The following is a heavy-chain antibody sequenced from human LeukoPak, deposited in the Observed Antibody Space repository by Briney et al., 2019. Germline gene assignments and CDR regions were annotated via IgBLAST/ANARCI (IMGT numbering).Heavy chain of an antibody. CDR2: IYYSGST. D-gene: IGHD5-18*01. CDR3: ARDKTSNTAMVAGAFDI. J-gene: IGHJ3*02. V-gene: IGHV4-59*01. Sequence: SETLSLTCTVSGGSISSYYWSWIRQLPGKGLEWIGYIYYSGSTNYNPSLKSRVTISVDTSKNQFSLKLSSVTAADTAVYYCARDKTSNTAMVAGAFDIWGQGTMVTVSS. CDR1: GGSISSYY.